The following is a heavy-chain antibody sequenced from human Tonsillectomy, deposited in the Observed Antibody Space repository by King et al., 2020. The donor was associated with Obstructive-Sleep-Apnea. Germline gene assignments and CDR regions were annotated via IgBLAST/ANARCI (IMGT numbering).Heavy chain of an antibody. Sequence: VQLVESGGGVVQPGRSLRLSCAASGFTFSGYAMHWVRQAPGKGLEWVAVISYDANDKYYADSVKGRFTISRDNSNNTLYLQMNRLRAEETAVYYCAKPLGDYYDSSGYFGRFDHWGQGTLVTVSS. V-gene: IGHV3-30*18. J-gene: IGHJ4*02. CDR2: ISYDANDK. D-gene: IGHD3-22*01. CDR3: AKPLGDYYDSSGYFGRFDH. CDR1: GFTFSGYA.